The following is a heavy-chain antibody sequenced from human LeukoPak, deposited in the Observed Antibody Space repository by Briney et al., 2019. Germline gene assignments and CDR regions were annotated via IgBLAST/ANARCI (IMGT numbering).Heavy chain of an antibody. D-gene: IGHD3-22*01. CDR1: GYTFTSYD. CDR3: ARTYYYDSSGYYLDAFDI. Sequence: ASVKVSCKASGYTFTSYDINWVRQATGQGLEWMGWMNPNSGNTGYAQKFQGRVTMTRNTSIRTAYMELSSLRSEDTAVYYCARTYYYDSSGYYLDAFDIWGQGTMVTVSS. J-gene: IGHJ3*02. CDR2: MNPNSGNT. V-gene: IGHV1-8*01.